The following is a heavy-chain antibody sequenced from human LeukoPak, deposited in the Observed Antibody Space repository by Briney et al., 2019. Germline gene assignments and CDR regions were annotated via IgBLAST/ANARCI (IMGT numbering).Heavy chain of an antibody. Sequence: PGGSLRLSCAASGFTFSNYNFYWVRQAPGKGLEWVSSISSTSSYIYYADSMKGRFTISRDNAKNSLYLQMNSLRAEDTAVYYCARALWSGPVYYGMDVWGQGTTVTVSS. CDR3: ARALWSGPVYYGMDV. CDR2: ISSTSSYI. D-gene: IGHD3-10*01. CDR1: GFTFSNYN. V-gene: IGHV3-21*01. J-gene: IGHJ6*02.